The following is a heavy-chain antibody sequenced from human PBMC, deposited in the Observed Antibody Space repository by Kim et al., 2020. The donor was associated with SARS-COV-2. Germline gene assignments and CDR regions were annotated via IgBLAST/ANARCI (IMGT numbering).Heavy chain of an antibody. CDR3: SRTKGDGMDV. Sequence: GGSLRLSCTASGFTFSNVWMHWVRQAPGKGLDWVAGTSCDGSRKDYADSVKGRFTISRDNAKNTLFLQMNDLRADDTAVYYCSRTKGDGMDV. CDR1: GFTFSNVW. J-gene: IGHJ6*01. CDR2: TSCDGSRK. V-gene: IGHV3-74*01. D-gene: IGHD3-16*01.